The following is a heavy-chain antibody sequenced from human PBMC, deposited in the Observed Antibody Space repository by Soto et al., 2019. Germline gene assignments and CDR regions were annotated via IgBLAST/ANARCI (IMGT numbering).Heavy chain of an antibody. CDR3: AGGGAGSGPFTWELPDH. D-gene: IGHD1-26*01. CDR1: GNTFTYRY. J-gene: IGHJ4*02. CDR2: ITPFSGDV. V-gene: IGHV1-45*02. Sequence: QMQLVQSGAEVKKTGSSVTVSCKALGNTFTYRYLHWVRQAPGQALEWMGWITPFSGDVHYAQKFQERVTIIRDRSINTAYMQMSSLRSEDTAMYFCAGGGAGSGPFTWELPDHWGQGTLVTVSS.